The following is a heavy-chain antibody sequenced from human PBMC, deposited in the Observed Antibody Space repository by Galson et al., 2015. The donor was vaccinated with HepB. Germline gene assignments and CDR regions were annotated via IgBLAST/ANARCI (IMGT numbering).Heavy chain of an antibody. Sequence: SLRLSCAASGFTFNNYDMHWVRQAPGKGLEWVSFIRFDGGKRYYADSVKGRFTISRDNSKNTLDLQLNSLRAEDTAVYYCAIDYFRRGVYDNSAYRGYWGQGTLVTVSS. D-gene: IGHD3-22*01. J-gene: IGHJ4*02. CDR1: GFTFNNYD. CDR2: IRFDGGKR. V-gene: IGHV3-30*02. CDR3: AIDYFRRGVYDNSAYRGY.